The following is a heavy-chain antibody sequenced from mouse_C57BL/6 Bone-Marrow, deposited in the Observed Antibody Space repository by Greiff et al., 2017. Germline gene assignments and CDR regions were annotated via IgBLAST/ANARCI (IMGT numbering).Heavy chain of an antibody. D-gene: IGHD2-1*01. J-gene: IGHJ2*01. Sequence: VKLQESGPELVKPGASVKISCKASGYAFSSSWMNWVKQRPGKGLEWIGRIYPGDGDTNYNGKFKGKATLTADKSSSTAYMQLSSLTSEDSAVYFCARGVYGNSYFDYWGQGTTLTVSS. V-gene: IGHV1-82*01. CDR1: GYAFSSSW. CDR2: IYPGDGDT. CDR3: ARGVYGNSYFDY.